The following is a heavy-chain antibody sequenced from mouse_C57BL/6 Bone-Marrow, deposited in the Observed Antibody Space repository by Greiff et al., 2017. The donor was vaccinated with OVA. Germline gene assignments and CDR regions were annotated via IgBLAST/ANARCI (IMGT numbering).Heavy chain of an antibody. CDR2: IYPGSGST. J-gene: IGHJ2*01. D-gene: IGHD1-1*01. CDR1: GYTFTSYW. CDR3: ASSLYDGSRGDY. V-gene: IGHV1-55*01. Sequence: VQLQQPGAELVKPGASVKMSCKASGYTFTSYWITWVKQRPGQGLEWIGDIYPGSGSTNYNEKFKSKATLTVDTSSSTAYMQLSSLTSEDSAVYYCASSLYDGSRGDYWGQGTTLTVSS.